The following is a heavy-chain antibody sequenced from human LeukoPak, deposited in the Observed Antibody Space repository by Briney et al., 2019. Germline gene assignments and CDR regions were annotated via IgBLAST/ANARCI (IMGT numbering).Heavy chain of an antibody. CDR1: GFTFSLYN. Sequence: GESLRLSCAASGFTFSLYNMNWVRQAPGKGLEWVSSITTSSSYIYYADSVKGRFTIARDNAKNSLYPQMNSLRAEDTAVYYCARTGIVGATITYYFDYWGQGTLVTVSS. V-gene: IGHV3-21*01. CDR3: ARTGIVGATITYYFDY. J-gene: IGHJ4*02. D-gene: IGHD1-26*01. CDR2: ITTSSSYI.